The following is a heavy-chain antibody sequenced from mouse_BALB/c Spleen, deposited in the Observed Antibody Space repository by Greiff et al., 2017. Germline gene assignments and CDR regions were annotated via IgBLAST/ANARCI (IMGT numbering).Heavy chain of an antibody. CDR1: GYSFTSYW. CDR2: IYPGNSDT. CDR3: TRSVDGYSTWFAY. D-gene: IGHD2-3*01. V-gene: IGHV1-5*01. Sequence: VQLQQSGTVLARPGASVKMSCKASGYSFTSYWMHWVKQRPGQGLEWIGAIYPGNSDTSYNQKFKGKAKLTAVTSASTAYMELSSLTNEDSAVYYCTRSVDGYSTWFAYWGQGTLVTVSA. J-gene: IGHJ3*01.